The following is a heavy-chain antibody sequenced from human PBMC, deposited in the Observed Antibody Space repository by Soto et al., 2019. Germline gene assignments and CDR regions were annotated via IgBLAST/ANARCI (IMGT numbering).Heavy chain of an antibody. J-gene: IGHJ4*02. D-gene: IGHD3-10*01. CDR2: IYYNGGS. Sequence: SETLSLTCTVSGASISSRNNYWAWIRQPPGKGLEWIGSIYYNGGSHYTPSLKSRVTISVDTSKNQFSLKLNSVTAADTAVYTCARQGVDIRSFDLWGQGTLVTVSS. CDR1: GASISSRNNY. CDR3: ARQGVDIRSFDL. V-gene: IGHV4-39*01.